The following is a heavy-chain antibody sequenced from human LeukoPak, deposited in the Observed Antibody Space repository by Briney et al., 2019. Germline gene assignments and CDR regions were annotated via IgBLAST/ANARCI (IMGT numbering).Heavy chain of an antibody. CDR3: TRESGSYHGNDY. Sequence: ASVKVSCKASGYTFTGYYMHWARQAPGQGLEWMGRINPNNGGTNYAQKFQGRVTMTGDTSISTAYMELSSLRSDDTAVYYCTRESGSYHGNDYWGQGTLVTVFS. V-gene: IGHV1-2*06. D-gene: IGHD1-26*01. J-gene: IGHJ4*02. CDR2: INPNNGGT. CDR1: GYTFTGYY.